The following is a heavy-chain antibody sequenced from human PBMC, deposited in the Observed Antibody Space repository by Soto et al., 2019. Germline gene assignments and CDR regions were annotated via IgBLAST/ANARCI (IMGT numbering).Heavy chain of an antibody. CDR2: IIPILGIA. V-gene: IGHV1-69*02. CDR1: GGTFSSYI. J-gene: IGHJ5*02. CDR3: ARWFGECWFDP. D-gene: IGHD3-10*01. Sequence: SVKFSCKASGGTFSSYIINWVRQAPGQGLEWMGRIIPILGIANYAQKFQGRVTITADKSTSTAYMELSSLRSEDTAVYYCARWFGECWFDPWGQGTLVNVSS.